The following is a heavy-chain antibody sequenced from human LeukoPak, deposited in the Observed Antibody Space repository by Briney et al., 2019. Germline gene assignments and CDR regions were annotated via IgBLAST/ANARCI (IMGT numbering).Heavy chain of an antibody. CDR2: IYYSGST. J-gene: IGHJ3*02. CDR3: ARDSRRHDAFDI. Sequence: PSETLSLTCTVSGGSISSGDYYWSWIRQPPGKGLEWIGYIYYSGSTYYNPSLKSRVTISVDTSKNQFSLKLSSVTAAGTAVYYCARDSRRHDAFDIWGQGTMVTVSS. D-gene: IGHD2/OR15-2a*01. V-gene: IGHV4-30-4*08. CDR1: GGSISSGDYY.